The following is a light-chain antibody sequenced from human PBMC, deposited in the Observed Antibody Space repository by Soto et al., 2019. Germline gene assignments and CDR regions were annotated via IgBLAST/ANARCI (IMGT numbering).Light chain of an antibody. J-gene: IGLJ1*01. CDR3: CSYAGSSTLV. Sequence: QSVLTQPASVSGSPGQSITISCTGTSSDVGSYNLVSWYQQHPGKAPKLMIYEVSKRPSGVSNRFSGSKSGNTASLTISGLQAGDEADYYCCSYAGSSTLVFGTGTKVTVL. V-gene: IGLV2-23*02. CDR2: EVS. CDR1: SSDVGSYNL.